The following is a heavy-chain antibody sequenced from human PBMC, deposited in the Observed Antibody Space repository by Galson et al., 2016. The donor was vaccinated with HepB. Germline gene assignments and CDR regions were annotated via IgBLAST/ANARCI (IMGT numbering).Heavy chain of an antibody. Sequence: ETLSLTCSVSSGSISSGGYYWAWIRQPPGKGLEWIGSIHYSGSTYYNPSLKSRVTISVDTSKNQFFLNLRSMTAADTAVYYCARDPRDYSSTWYDAWGQGAQVTVSS. D-gene: IGHD6-13*01. CDR1: SGSISSGGYY. CDR2: IHYSGST. V-gene: IGHV4-39*07. CDR3: ARDPRDYSSTWYDA. J-gene: IGHJ5*02.